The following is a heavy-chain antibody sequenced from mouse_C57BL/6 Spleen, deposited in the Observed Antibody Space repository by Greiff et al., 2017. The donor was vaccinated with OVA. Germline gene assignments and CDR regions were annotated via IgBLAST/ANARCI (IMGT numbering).Heavy chain of an antibody. J-gene: IGHJ1*03. D-gene: IGHD1-1*01. Sequence: EVMLVESGGGLVQPGGSLSLSCAASGFTFTDYYMSWVRQPPGKALEWLGFIRNKANGYTTEYSASVKGRFTISRDNSQSILYLQMNALRAEDSATYYCARYSRIYYYGSSHWYFDVWGTGTTVTVSS. CDR2: IRNKANGYTT. V-gene: IGHV7-3*01. CDR1: GFTFTDYY. CDR3: ARYSRIYYYGSSHWYFDV.